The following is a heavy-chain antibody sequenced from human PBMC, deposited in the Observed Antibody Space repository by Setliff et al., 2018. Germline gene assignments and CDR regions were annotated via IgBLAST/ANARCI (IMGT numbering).Heavy chain of an antibody. CDR1: GYSISSGHL. CDR2: IFHSGST. J-gene: IGHJ3*02. Sequence: KTSETLSLTCGVSGYSISSGHLWGWIRQPPGKGLEWLGNIFHSGSTYYNPTLNSRVTMSVDTSKNQFSLMLTSVTAADTAVYYCARGRMRGSCSGPSCTYDPFDIWGQGTPVTVSS. CDR3: ARGRMRGSCSGPSCTYDPFDI. V-gene: IGHV4-38-2*01. D-gene: IGHD2-2*01.